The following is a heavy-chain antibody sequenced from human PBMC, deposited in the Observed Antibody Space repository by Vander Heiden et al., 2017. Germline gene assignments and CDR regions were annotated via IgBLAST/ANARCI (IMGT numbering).Heavy chain of an antibody. CDR2: IISSSSYI. V-gene: IGHV3-21*01. Sequence: EVQLVESWGGLVKPGGSLRLSCAASGFTFGSYSRNWVREAPGKGLEWVSSIISSSSYIYYADSVKGRFTIARDNAKNSLYLQMNSLRAEDTAVYYCARDGAGGMRSYYYYGMDVWDQGTTVTVA. J-gene: IGHJ6*02. D-gene: IGHD6-13*01. CDR1: GFTFGSYS. CDR3: ARDGAGGMRSYYYYGMDV.